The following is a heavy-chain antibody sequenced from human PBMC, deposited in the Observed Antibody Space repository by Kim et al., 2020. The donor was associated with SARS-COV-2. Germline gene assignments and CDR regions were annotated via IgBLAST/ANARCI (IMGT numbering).Heavy chain of an antibody. CDR1: GFTFSNHG. Sequence: GGSLRLSCAASGFTFSNHGMTWVRQAPGKGLEWVANIRQDGSAKYYVDSVKGRFTISRDNAKTSLYLQMNSLRAEDTAVYYCASYGYSHGMDVWGQGTTVTVSS. D-gene: IGHD3-10*01. J-gene: IGHJ6*02. CDR2: IRQDGSAK. CDR3: ASYGYSHGMDV. V-gene: IGHV3-7*03.